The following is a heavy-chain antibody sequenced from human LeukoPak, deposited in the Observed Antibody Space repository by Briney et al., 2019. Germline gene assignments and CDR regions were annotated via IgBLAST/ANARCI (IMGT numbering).Heavy chain of an antibody. V-gene: IGHV3-11*04. CDR2: ISSSGSTI. CDR1: GFTFSDYY. D-gene: IGHD2-2*01. CDR3: ARLLGYCSSTSCPHYGMDV. Sequence: AGGSLTLSCTASGFTFSDYYMSWIRQAPGKGLEWVSYISSSGSTIYYADSVKGRFTISRDNAKNSLYLQMNSLRAEDTAVYYCARLLGYCSSTSCPHYGMDVWGQGTTVTVSS. J-gene: IGHJ6*02.